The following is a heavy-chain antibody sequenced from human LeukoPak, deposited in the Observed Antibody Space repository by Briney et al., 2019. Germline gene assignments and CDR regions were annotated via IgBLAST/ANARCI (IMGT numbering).Heavy chain of an antibody. Sequence: ASVKVSCKASGGTFSSYAISWLRQAPGQGLEWMGGIIPIFGTANYAQKFQGRVTITADESTSTAYMELSSLRSEDTAVYYCARVRHYDLNWFDPWGQGTLVTVSS. V-gene: IGHV1-69*13. CDR1: GGTFSSYA. CDR2: IIPIFGTA. D-gene: IGHD3-3*01. CDR3: ARVRHYDLNWFDP. J-gene: IGHJ5*02.